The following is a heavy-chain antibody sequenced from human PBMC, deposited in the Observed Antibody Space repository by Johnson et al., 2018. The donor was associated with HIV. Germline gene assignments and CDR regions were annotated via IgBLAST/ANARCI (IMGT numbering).Heavy chain of an antibody. CDR3: ARYAVDTAMARTSDDAFDI. CDR2: ISSSGSTI. CDR1: GFTFSDYY. Sequence: QVQLVESGGGLVKPGGSLRLSCASSGFTFSDYYMSWIRQAPGKGLEWVSYISSSGSTIYYADSVKGRFTISRDNAKNSLYLQMNSLRAEDTAVYYCARYAVDTAMARTSDDAFDIWGQGTMVTVSS. V-gene: IGHV3-11*04. D-gene: IGHD5-18*01. J-gene: IGHJ3*02.